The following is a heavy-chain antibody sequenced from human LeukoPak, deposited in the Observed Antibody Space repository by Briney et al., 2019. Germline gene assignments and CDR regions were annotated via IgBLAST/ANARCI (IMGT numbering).Heavy chain of an antibody. J-gene: IGHJ4*02. CDR2: IRSKPNSYAT. Sequence: PGGSLKLSCAVSGLTYSGSAMHGLRQASGKGLEWVGRIRSKPNSYATAYTASVKGRFTISRDDSKNTVYLQMNRLTSEDTAVYYLLCPGYYASSGYYMGEDYWGQGTLVTVSS. CDR3: LCPGYYASSGYYMGEDY. V-gene: IGHV3-73*01. D-gene: IGHD3-22*01. CDR1: GLTYSGSA.